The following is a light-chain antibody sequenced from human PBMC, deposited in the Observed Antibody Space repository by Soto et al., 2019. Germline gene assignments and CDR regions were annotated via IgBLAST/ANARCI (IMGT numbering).Light chain of an antibody. CDR3: QQSYSTLLIT. CDR2: AAS. J-gene: IGKJ5*01. Sequence: DLQMTQSPSSLSASVGDRVTITCRASQSINTYLNWYQQIPGKSPKLLIYAASSLHSGVPSRFIGSGSVTDFTLTINSLQPEDFATYYCQQSYSTLLITFGQGTRLEIK. CDR1: QSINTY. V-gene: IGKV1-39*01.